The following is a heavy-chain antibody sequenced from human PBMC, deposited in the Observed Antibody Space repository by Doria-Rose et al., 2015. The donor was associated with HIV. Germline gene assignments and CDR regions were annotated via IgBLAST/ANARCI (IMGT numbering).Heavy chain of an antibody. J-gene: IGHJ4*02. CDR2: IFSDYGR. Sequence: QITLKESGPVLVKPTETLTLTCTVSGVSLSSPGMGVSWIRQPPGKALEWLANIFSDYGRAYKTPLKSRLTISRGTSKSQVVLTMTDMDPVDTATYYCARIKSSRWYHKYYFDFWGQGTLVIVSA. D-gene: IGHD6-13*01. CDR3: ARIKSSRWYHKYYFDF. V-gene: IGHV2-26*01. CDR1: GVSLSSPGMG.